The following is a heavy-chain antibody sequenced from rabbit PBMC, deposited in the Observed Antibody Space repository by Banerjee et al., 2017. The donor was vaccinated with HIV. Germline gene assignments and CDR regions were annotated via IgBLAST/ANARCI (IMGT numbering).Heavy chain of an antibody. CDR1: GFSFSSSYY. D-gene: IGHD2-1*01. CDR3: ARDPWSYDDYGDYRETRLDL. J-gene: IGHJ3*01. V-gene: IGHV1S40*01. Sequence: QSLEESGGDLVKPGASLTLTCTASGFSFSSSYYMCWVRQAPGKGLEWIACIYAGSSGSTYYASWAKGRFTISKTSSTTVTLQMTSLTAADTATYFCARDPWSYDDYGDYRETRLDLWGQGTLVTVS. CDR2: IYAGSSGST.